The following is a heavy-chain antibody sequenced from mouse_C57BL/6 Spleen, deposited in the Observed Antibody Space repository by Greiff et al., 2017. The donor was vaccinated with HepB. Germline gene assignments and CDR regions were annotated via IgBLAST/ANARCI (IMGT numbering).Heavy chain of an antibody. Sequence: DVKLVESGGGLVKPGGSLKLSCAASGFTFSSYAMSWVRQTPEKRLEWVATISDGGSYTYYPDNVKGRFTISRDNAKNNMYLQMSHLKSEDTAMYYCARDGYYGSSYDYYAMDYWGQGTSVTVSS. D-gene: IGHD1-1*01. CDR2: ISDGGSYT. V-gene: IGHV5-4*01. CDR3: ARDGYYGSSYDYYAMDY. J-gene: IGHJ4*01. CDR1: GFTFSSYA.